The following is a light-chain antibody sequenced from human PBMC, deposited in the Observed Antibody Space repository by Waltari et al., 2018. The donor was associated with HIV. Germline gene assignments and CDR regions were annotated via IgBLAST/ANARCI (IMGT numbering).Light chain of an antibody. J-gene: IGLJ3*02. V-gene: IGLV8-61*01. CDR2: NTN. Sequence: QTVVTQGPSFSVSPGGTVTLTCGLSSGSVSTSYYPSWYQQTPGQAPRTLIYNTNTRSAGGPDRCSGSIHGNKAALTIAGAQADDESDYYCVLYMGSGISVFGGGTKLTVL. CDR3: VLYMGSGISV. CDR1: SGSVSTSYY.